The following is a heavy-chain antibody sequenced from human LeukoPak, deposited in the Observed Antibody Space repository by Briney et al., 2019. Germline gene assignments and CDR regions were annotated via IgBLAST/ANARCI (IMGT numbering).Heavy chain of an antibody. CDR1: GYTFTSYY. J-gene: IGHJ4*02. D-gene: IGHD3-16*01. V-gene: IGHV1-46*01. CDR2: INPSDGST. Sequence: ASVKVSCKASGYTFTSYYMHWVRQAPGQGLEWMGIINPSDGSTTYAQKFQGRVTITRDTSTSTVYMELSSLRSEDTALYYCARHQGAGEYPFDYWGQGTLVTVPS. CDR3: ARHQGAGEYPFDY.